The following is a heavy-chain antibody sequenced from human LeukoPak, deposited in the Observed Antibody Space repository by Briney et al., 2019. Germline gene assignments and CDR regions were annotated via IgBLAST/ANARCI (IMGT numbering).Heavy chain of an antibody. CDR2: FDPEDGET. CDR3: ATRIRSSGYYYDFDY. Sequence: EASVKVSCKVSGYTLTELSMHWVRQAPGKGLEWMGGFDPEDGETIYAQKFQGRVTMTEDTSTDTAYMELSSLRSEDTAVYYCATRIRSSGYYYDFDYWGQGTLVTVSS. D-gene: IGHD3-22*01. J-gene: IGHJ4*02. V-gene: IGHV1-24*01. CDR1: GYTLTELS.